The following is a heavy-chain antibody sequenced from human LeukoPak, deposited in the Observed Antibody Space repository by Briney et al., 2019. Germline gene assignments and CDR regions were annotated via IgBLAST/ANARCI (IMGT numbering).Heavy chain of an antibody. CDR2: INTSGGST. Sequence: ASVTVSFKSSGYTFTSYYLHWVRQAPGQGLGWMGIINTSGGSTSYAQKFQGRVTMTRDMSTSTVYMELSSLRSEDTAVYYCAKDSDGGSSGSYVDYWGQGTLVTVSS. D-gene: IGHD1-26*01. V-gene: IGHV1-46*01. CDR1: GYTFTSYY. CDR3: AKDSDGGSSGSYVDY. J-gene: IGHJ4*02.